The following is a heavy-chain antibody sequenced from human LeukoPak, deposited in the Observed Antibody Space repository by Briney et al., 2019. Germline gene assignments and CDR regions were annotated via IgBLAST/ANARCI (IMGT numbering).Heavy chain of an antibody. CDR1: GYSISSIYY. CDR2: FYHRGGS. J-gene: IGHJ6*03. V-gene: IGHV4-38-2*01. Sequence: SETLSLTCEVYGYSISSIYYCDWIRQSPGKGLEWIGIFYHRGGSYHNPSLKSRVTISVDTSKNQFSLKLLSVTAADTAVYYCARMGIEIWERLPMLGDYYYMDVWGKGTTVTVSS. D-gene: IGHD6-13*01. CDR3: ARMGIEIWERLPMLGDYYYMDV.